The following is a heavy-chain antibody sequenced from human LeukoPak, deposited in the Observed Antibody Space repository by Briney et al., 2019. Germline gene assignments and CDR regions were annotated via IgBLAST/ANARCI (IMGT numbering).Heavy chain of an antibody. J-gene: IGHJ4*02. CDR1: GGSISSGGYY. D-gene: IGHD2-15*01. CDR2: IYYSGST. Sequence: SSETLSLTCTVSGGSISSGGYYWSRIRQHPGKGLEWIGYIYYSGSTYYDPSLKSRVTISVDTSKNQFSLKLSSVTAADTAVYYCARAGRYCSGGSCYSLYYFDYWGQGTLVTVSS. V-gene: IGHV4-31*03. CDR3: ARAGRYCSGGSCYSLYYFDY.